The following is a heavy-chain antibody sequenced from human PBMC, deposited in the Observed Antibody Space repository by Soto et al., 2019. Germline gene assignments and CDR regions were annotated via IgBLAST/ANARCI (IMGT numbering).Heavy chain of an antibody. J-gene: IGHJ4*02. CDR1: GYTFTSYG. CDR3: ARDFIYYDSSGYFIHFDY. CDR2: ISAYNGNT. V-gene: IGHV1-18*01. Sequence: ASVKVSCKASGYTFTSYGISWVRQAPGQGLEWMGWISAYNGNTNYAQKLQGRVTMTTDTSTSTAYMELRSLRSDDTAVYYCARDFIYYDSSGYFIHFDYWGQGTLVTVS. D-gene: IGHD3-22*01.